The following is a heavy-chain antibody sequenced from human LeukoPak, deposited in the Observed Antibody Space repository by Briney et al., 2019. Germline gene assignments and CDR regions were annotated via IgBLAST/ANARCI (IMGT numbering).Heavy chain of an antibody. J-gene: IGHJ4*02. CDR3: AYRNNFEY. Sequence: GGSLRLSCAASGFSFSGHWMNWVRQPPGKGLEWVANIKVDGSEKYYVDSVKGRFTISRDDAKRTVDLQMDNLRAEDTAIYYCAYRNNFEYWGQGALVTVSS. CDR1: GFSFSGHW. D-gene: IGHD1-26*01. V-gene: IGHV3-7*05. CDR2: IKVDGSEK.